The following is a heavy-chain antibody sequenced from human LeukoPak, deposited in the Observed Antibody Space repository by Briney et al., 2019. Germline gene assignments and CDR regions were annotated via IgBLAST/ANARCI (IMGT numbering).Heavy chain of an antibody. CDR1: GFTFISYG. V-gene: IGHV1-18*01. CDR3: ARDLWNVIDSSGYYNDFDS. CDR2: IGGYDGDR. Sequence: ASVKVSCKASGFTFISYGFSWVLQAPGQGLEWVGWIGGYDGDRHYAQNFQGRVTMTTDTSTSTACMELRSLRSDDTAVYYCARDLWNVIDSSGYYNDFDSWGQGTLVTVSS. J-gene: IGHJ5*01. D-gene: IGHD3-22*01.